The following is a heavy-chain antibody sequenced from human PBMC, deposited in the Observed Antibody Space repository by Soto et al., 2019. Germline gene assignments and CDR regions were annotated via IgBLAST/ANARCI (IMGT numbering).Heavy chain of an antibody. CDR2: IYSGGST. V-gene: IGHV3-66*02. J-gene: IGHJ3*02. Sequence: GGSLRLSCAAPGFTVSSNYMSWVRQAPGKGLEWVSVIYSGGSTYYADSVKGRFTISRDNSKNTLYLQMNSLRAEDTAVYYWAIAVAGTGTYAFDNWGQGTMVTVSS. D-gene: IGHD6-19*01. CDR1: GFTVSSNY. CDR3: AIAVAGTGTYAFDN.